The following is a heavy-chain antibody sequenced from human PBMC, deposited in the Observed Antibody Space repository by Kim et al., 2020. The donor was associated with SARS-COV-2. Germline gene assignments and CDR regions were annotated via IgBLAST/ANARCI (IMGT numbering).Heavy chain of an antibody. CDR2: IIPIFGTA. J-gene: IGHJ6*02. CDR3: ARDRGVRPWFGDLLADYYGMDV. CDR1: GGTFSSYA. Sequence: SVKVSCKASGGTFSSYAISWVRQAPGQGLEWMGGIIPIFGTANYAQKFQGRVTITADESTSTAYMELSSLRSEDTAVYYCARDRGVRPWFGDLLADYYGMDVWGQGTTVTVSS. D-gene: IGHD3-10*01. V-gene: IGHV1-69*13.